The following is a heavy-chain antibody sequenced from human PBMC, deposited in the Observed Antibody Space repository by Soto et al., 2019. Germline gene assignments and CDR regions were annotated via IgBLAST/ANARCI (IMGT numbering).Heavy chain of an antibody. D-gene: IGHD4-17*01. J-gene: IGHJ4*02. CDR1: GFTFSRFG. CDR3: AKVYGDYQYVFDY. V-gene: IGHV3-30*18. CDR2: ISYNGKTT. Sequence: VHLVESGGGVLQPGRSLRLSCTVSGFTFSRFGMHWVRQAPGKGPEWVALISYNGKTTYYADSVKGRFTISRDNSKNTLYLEMNSLRPGDTAVYYCAKVYGDYQYVFDYWGQGTLVTVSS.